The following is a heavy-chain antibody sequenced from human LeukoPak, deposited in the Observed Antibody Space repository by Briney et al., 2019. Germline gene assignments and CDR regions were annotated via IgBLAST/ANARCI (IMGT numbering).Heavy chain of an antibody. J-gene: IGHJ4*02. Sequence: SETLSLTCTVSGGSISSSSYYWGWIRQPPGKGLEWIGSIYYSGSTYYNPSLKSRVTISVDTSKNQFSLKLSSVTAADTAVYYCARDRSGDYDYWGLGTLVTVSS. D-gene: IGHD3-10*01. CDR3: ARDRSGDYDY. CDR2: IYYSGST. CDR1: GGSISSSSYY. V-gene: IGHV4-39*07.